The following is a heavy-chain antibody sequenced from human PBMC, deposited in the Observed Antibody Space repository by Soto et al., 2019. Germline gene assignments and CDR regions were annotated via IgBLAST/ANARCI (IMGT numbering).Heavy chain of an antibody. V-gene: IGHV3-23*01. CDR1: GFTLRTYV. D-gene: IGHD3-3*01. CDR3: AKEQRVGQYCDFWSGSIMRPDAFDI. J-gene: IGHJ3*02. CDR2: ISGSDGTS. Sequence: EVQLLESGGGLVEPGGSLRLSCAASGFTLRTYVMSWVRQPPGKGLEWVSSISGSDGTSYYGDSVKGRFTISRDNSKNTLYLQMNSLRAGDTAMYYCAKEQRVGQYCDFWSGSIMRPDAFDILGLGTMVTVSS.